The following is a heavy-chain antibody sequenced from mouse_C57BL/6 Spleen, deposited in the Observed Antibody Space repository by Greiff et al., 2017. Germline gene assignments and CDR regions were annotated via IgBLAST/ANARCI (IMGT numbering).Heavy chain of an antibody. J-gene: IGHJ1*03. CDR1: GYTFTSSW. Sequence: QVQLKQPGAELVRPGTSVKLSCKASGYTFTSSWMHWVKQRPGQGLEWIGVIDPSDSYTNYNQKFKGKATLTVDTSSSTAYMQLSSLTSEDSAVYYCAKDGNYYGSSYGYFDVWGTGTTVTVSS. V-gene: IGHV1-59*01. D-gene: IGHD1-1*01. CDR2: IDPSDSYT. CDR3: AKDGNYYGSSYGYFDV.